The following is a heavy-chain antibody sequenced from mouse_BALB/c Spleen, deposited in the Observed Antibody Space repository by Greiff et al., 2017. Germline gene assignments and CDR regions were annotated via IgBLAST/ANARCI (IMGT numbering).Heavy chain of an antibody. J-gene: IGHJ2*01. CDR2: ISDGGSYT. Sequence: VQLKESGGGLVKPGGSLKLSCAASGFTFSDYYMYWVRQTPEKRLEWVATISDGGSYTYYPDSVKGRFTISRDNAKNNLYLQMSSLKSEDTAMYYCARGLGRAYFDYWGQGTTLTVSS. D-gene: IGHD4-1*01. CDR3: ARGLGRAYFDY. V-gene: IGHV5-4*02. CDR1: GFTFSDYY.